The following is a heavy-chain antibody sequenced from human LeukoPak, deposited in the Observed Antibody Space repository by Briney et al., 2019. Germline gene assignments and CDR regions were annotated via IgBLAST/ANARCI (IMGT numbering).Heavy chain of an antibody. Sequence: GGSLRLSCAASGFTFSSYAMSWVRLAPGKGLEWVSAISGSGGSAYYADSVKGRFTISRDNSKNTLYLQMNSLRAEDTAVYYCAKGQRHGYNNFDYWGQGTLVTVSS. CDR3: AKGQRHGYNNFDY. J-gene: IGHJ4*02. D-gene: IGHD5-24*01. CDR2: ISGSGGSA. CDR1: GFTFSSYA. V-gene: IGHV3-23*01.